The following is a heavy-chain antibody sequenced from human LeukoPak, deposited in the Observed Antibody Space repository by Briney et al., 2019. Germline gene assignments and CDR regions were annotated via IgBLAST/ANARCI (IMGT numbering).Heavy chain of an antibody. CDR3: ARGVRVSFDI. D-gene: IGHD6-13*01. V-gene: IGHV3-23*01. J-gene: IGHJ3*02. CDR1: GFTFNGYG. Sequence: GGSLRLSCAASGFTFNGYGMHWVRPAPGKGLEWVSAISGRDGSTYYADSVRGRLTISRDNSKNTLYLQMNSLRVEDTAVYYCARGVRVSFDIWGQGTMVTVSS. CDR2: ISGRDGST.